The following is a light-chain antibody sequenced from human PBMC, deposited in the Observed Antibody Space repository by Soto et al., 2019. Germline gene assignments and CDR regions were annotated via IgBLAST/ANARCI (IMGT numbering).Light chain of an antibody. CDR3: CSYAGSNTYV. J-gene: IGLJ1*01. Sequence: QSVLTQPPSASGSPGQSVTIPCTGTSNDVSTYKYVSWYQQHPGKAPKLMIYEDTKRPSGIPDRFSGSKSGNTASLTVSGLQAEDEADYFCCSYAGSNTYVFGTGTKVTVL. V-gene: IGLV2-8*01. CDR1: SNDVSTYKY. CDR2: EDT.